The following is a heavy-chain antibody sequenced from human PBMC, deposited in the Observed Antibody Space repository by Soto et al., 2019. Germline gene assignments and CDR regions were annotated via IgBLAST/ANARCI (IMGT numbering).Heavy chain of an antibody. CDR1: GGSISSSNW. CDR3: ARAHCSGGSCYSVQHCFDP. V-gene: IGHV4-4*02. D-gene: IGHD2-15*01. J-gene: IGHJ5*02. Sequence: QVQLQESGPGLVKPSGTLSLTCAVSGGSISSSNWWSWVRQPPGKGLEWIGEMYHSGSTNHNPSLKSRVTISVDKSKNQFSLKLSSVTAADTAVYYCARAHCSGGSCYSVQHCFDPWGQGTLVTVSS. CDR2: MYHSGST.